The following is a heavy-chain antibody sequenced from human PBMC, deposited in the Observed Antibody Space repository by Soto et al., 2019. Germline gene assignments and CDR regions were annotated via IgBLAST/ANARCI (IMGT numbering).Heavy chain of an antibody. V-gene: IGHV3-23*01. J-gene: IGHJ4*02. D-gene: IGHD2-15*01. CDR3: AKIGCSGGSCYVLVD. CDR2: ISGSGGST. Sequence: EVQLLESGGGLVQPGGSLRLSCAASGFTFSSYAMSWVRQAPGKGLEWVSAISGSGGSTYYADSVKGRFTISRDNSKNTLYLQMNSLRADDTAVYYCAKIGCSGGSCYVLVDWGQGTLVNVSS. CDR1: GFTFSSYA.